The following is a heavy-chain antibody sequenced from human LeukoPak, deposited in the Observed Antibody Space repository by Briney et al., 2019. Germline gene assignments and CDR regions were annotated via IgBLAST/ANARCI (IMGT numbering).Heavy chain of an antibody. Sequence: PSETLSLTCAVYGGSFSGYYWSWIRQPPGKGLEWIGEINHSGSTNYNPSLKSRVTISVDTSKNQFSLKLSSVTAADTAVYYCARAPKEWLLFYGMDVWGQGTTVTVSS. J-gene: IGHJ6*02. D-gene: IGHD3-3*01. CDR1: GGSFSGYY. CDR3: ARAPKEWLLFYGMDV. V-gene: IGHV4-34*01. CDR2: INHSGST.